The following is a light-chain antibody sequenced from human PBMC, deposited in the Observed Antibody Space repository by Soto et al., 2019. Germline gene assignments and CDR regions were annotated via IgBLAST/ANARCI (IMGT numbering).Light chain of an antibody. V-gene: IGKV3-20*01. CDR1: QSVSSSY. CDR2: GAS. J-gene: IGKJ4*01. Sequence: EIVLTQSPGTLYLSPGERATLSCRASQSVSSSYLAWYQQKPGQAPRLLIYGASSRATGIPDRFSGSGSGTDFTLTISRLEPEDFAVYYCQQYGSTFGGGTKVEIK. CDR3: QQYGST.